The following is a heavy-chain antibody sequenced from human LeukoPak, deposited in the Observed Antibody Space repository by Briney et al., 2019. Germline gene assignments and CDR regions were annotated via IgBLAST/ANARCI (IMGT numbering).Heavy chain of an antibody. V-gene: IGHV4-34*01. CDR1: GGSFSGYY. J-gene: IGHJ4*02. CDR3: ARSRYYYDSSGLFDY. CDR2: INHSGST. Sequence: SETLSLTCAVYGGSFSGYYWSWIRQPPGKGLEWIGEINHSGSTNYNPSLKSRVTISVDTSKNQFSMKLSSVTAADTAVYYCARSRYYYDSSGLFDYWGQGTLVTVSS. D-gene: IGHD3-22*01.